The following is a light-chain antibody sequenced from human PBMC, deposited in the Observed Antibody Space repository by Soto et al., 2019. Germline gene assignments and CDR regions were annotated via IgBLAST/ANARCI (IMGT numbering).Light chain of an antibody. Sequence: EIVLTQSPGTLSLSPGERATLSCRASQRVSTSYLAWYQQKPGQAPRLLIYGASIRATGIPDRLSGSGSGTDVTVTISRLEHEDLAVYYCQQYGSSPTWTFGQGTKVEIK. CDR1: QRVSTSY. CDR3: QQYGSSPTWT. V-gene: IGKV3-20*01. J-gene: IGKJ1*01. CDR2: GAS.